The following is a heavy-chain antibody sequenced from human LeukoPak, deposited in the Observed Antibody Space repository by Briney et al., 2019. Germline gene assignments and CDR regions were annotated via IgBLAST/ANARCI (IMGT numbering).Heavy chain of an antibody. D-gene: IGHD1-26*01. CDR3: ARDISGSYYGGGDY. Sequence: ASVKVSCKASGYTFTGYYMHWVRQAPGQGLEWMGWINPNSGGTNYAQKFQGRVTMTRDTSISIAYMELSRLRSDDTAVYYCARDISGSYYGGGDYWGQGTLVTVSS. CDR2: INPNSGGT. V-gene: IGHV1-2*02. J-gene: IGHJ4*02. CDR1: GYTFTGYY.